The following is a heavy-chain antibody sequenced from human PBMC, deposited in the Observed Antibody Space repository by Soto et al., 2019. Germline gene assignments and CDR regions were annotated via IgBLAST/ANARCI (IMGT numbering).Heavy chain of an antibody. CDR1: GYTVTSYA. Sequence: ASVKVSCKASGYTVTSYARHWGRQAPGQRLEWMGWINAGNGNTKYSQKFQGRVTITRDTSASTAYMELSSLRSEDTAVYYCARGLGLYYFDYWGQGTLVTVSS. J-gene: IGHJ4*02. D-gene: IGHD1-26*01. CDR2: INAGNGNT. V-gene: IGHV1-3*01. CDR3: ARGLGLYYFDY.